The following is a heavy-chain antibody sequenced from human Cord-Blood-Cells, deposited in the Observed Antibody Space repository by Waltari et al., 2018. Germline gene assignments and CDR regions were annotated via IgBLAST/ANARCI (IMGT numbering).Heavy chain of an antibody. D-gene: IGHD3-10*01. V-gene: IGHV3-23*01. CDR3: AKVFSSDYNYFDY. J-gene: IGHJ4*02. Sequence: EVQLLESGGGLVQPGGSLRLSCAASGFTFSSYAMSWVRQALGKGLEWVSAISGSGGSTYYADSVKGRFTISRDNSKNTLYRQMNSLRAEDTAVYYCAKVFSSDYNYFDYWGQGTLVTVSS. CDR2: ISGSGGST. CDR1: GFTFSSYA.